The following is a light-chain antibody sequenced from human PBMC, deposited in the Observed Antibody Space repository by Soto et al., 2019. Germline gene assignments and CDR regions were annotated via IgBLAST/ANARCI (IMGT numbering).Light chain of an antibody. Sequence: DIQMTQSPSSLSPSVGDRVTITCRASQSVNSYLNWYQQKPGKAPKLLSYAASSLQSGVPSRFRGSGSGTDFTLTISSLQPEDFATYYCQQSYCTPPTFGQGTKVEIK. V-gene: IGKV1-39*01. CDR2: AAS. CDR1: QSVNSY. J-gene: IGKJ1*01. CDR3: QQSYCTPPT.